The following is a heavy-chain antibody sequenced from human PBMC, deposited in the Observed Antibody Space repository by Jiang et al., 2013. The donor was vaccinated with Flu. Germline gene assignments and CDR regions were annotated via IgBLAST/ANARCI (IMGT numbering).Heavy chain of an antibody. CDR1: GFTFSDYY. Sequence: LLESGGGLVKPGGSLRLSCAASGFTFSDYYMSWIRQAPGKGLEWVSYISSIGNTIYYADSVEGRFTISRDNAKNSLFLQMNSLRAEDTAVYYCARERANCTSTTCRNLRFDPWGQGTLVTVSS. J-gene: IGHJ5*02. V-gene: IGHV3-11*01. CDR2: ISSIGNTI. CDR3: ARERANCTSTTCRNLRFDP. D-gene: IGHD2-2*01.